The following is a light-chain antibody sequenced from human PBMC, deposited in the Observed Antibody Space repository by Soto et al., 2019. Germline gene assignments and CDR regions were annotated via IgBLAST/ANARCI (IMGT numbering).Light chain of an antibody. CDR1: ESVITY. CDR3: QQSYGNPPT. CDR2: TAS. V-gene: IGKV1-39*01. J-gene: IGKJ4*01. Sequence: DIQMTPSPSSLSASVGDRVTITCRASESVITYLNWYRQKPGKAPNLLIHTASTLESGVPTRFSGSGSGTDFTLTISSLQPEDFGIYYCQQSYGNPPTFGGGTKVDI.